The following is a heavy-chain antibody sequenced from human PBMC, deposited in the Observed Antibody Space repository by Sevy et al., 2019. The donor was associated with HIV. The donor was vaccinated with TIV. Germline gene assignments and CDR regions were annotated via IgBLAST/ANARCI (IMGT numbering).Heavy chain of an antibody. Sequence: GGSLRLSCAASGLTFSDYYMSWIRQAPGKGLEWLSYISSSGTTLYSADSVKDRFAISRDNAENSLYLQMNSLRAEDTAVYFCVGRGYSYTYSWSYHFDYWGQGALVTVSS. D-gene: IGHD5-18*01. CDR2: ISSSGTTL. CDR3: VGRGYSYTYSWSYHFDY. J-gene: IGHJ4*02. CDR1: GLTFSDYY. V-gene: IGHV3-11*01.